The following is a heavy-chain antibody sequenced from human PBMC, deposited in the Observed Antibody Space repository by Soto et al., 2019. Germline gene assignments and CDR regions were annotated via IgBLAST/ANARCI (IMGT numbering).Heavy chain of an antibody. CDR1: GYRFIEHY. J-gene: IGHJ6*02. CDR2: INPNNGGT. Sequence: ASVEVGCKTSGYRFIEHYTHWLRQAPGQGLEWMGWINPNNGGTNYAQKFKGRVTMTRDTSISTAYMELSSLTSDDTAVYYCARRGDYYYYYPMDVWGQGTTVTVSS. CDR3: ARRGDYYYYYPMDV. D-gene: IGHD3-10*01. V-gene: IGHV1-2*02.